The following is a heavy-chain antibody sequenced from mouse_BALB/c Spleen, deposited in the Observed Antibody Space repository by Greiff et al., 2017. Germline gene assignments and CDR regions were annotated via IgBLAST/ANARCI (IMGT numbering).Heavy chain of an antibody. CDR1: GFTFSSYT. D-gene: IGHD1-1*01. Sequence: DVKLVESGGGLVQPGGSLKLSCAASGFTFSSYTMSWVRQTPEKRLEWVAYISNGGGSTYYPDTVKGRFTISRDNAKNTLYLQMSSLKSEDTAMYYCARHAEAYYGYAMDDWGQGTSVTVAS. CDR2: ISNGGGST. J-gene: IGHJ4*01. CDR3: ARHAEAYYGYAMDD. V-gene: IGHV5-12-2*01.